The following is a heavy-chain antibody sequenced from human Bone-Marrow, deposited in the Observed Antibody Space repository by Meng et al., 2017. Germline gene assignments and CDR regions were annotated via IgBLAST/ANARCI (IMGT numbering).Heavy chain of an antibody. V-gene: IGHV4-4*02. CDR2: IYHSGST. CDR3: ARDSRTYYYDSSGYTFDY. D-gene: IGHD3-22*01. J-gene: IGHJ4*02. Sequence: QLQLQESGPGLVKPSETLALPCAVSGGSISSSNWWSWVRQPPGKGLEWIGEIYHSGSTNYNPSLKSRVTISVDKSKNQFSLKLSSVTAADTAVYYCARDSRTYYYDSSGYTFDYWGQGTLVTVSS. CDR1: GGSISSSNW.